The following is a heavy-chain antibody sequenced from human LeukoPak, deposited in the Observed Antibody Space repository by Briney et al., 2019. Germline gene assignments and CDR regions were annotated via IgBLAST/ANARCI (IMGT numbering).Heavy chain of an antibody. J-gene: IGHJ6*03. CDR1: GFDFSTQW. V-gene: IGHV3-7*01. CDR3: ARDRTSGDYFFYYYYYMDV. Sequence: GGSLRLSCAASGFDFSTQWMSWVRQAPGKGLEWVAIVNQGATQKYYVDSVKGRFTISRDNAKNSLYLQMNSLRAEDTAVYYCARDRTSGDYFFYYYYYMDVWGKGTTVTVSS. CDR2: VNQGATQK. D-gene: IGHD2-21*02.